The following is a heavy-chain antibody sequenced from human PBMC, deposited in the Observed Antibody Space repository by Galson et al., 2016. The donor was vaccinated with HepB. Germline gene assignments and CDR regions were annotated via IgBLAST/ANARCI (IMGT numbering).Heavy chain of an antibody. Sequence: SLRLSCAMSGFTSSNYAIHWVRQAPGKGLEWVTAISDDGTNKNYADSVKGRFTVSRDNSKNTLYLQMSSLRAEDTALYYCAREVYDSTYLDYWGQGTQVTVSS. CDR1: GFTSSNYA. V-gene: IGHV3-30-3*01. CDR3: AREVYDSTYLDY. CDR2: ISDDGTNK. J-gene: IGHJ4*02. D-gene: IGHD3-22*01.